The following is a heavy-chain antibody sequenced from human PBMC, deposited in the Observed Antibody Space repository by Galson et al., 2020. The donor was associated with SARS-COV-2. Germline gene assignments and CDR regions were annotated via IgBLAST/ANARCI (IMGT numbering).Heavy chain of an antibody. CDR3: ARAWAVDLRYFDL. J-gene: IGHJ2*01. V-gene: IGHV4-31*03. Sequence: SETLSLTCTVSGDSISSGGFYWSWIRQHPGKGLEWIGYIFHNGNTYSNPSLKSRVSISIDTSKNQFSLNLTSVTAADTAVYYCARAWAVDLRYFDLWGRGTLVSVSS. D-gene: IGHD1-26*01. CDR1: GDSISSGGFY. CDR2: IFHNGNT.